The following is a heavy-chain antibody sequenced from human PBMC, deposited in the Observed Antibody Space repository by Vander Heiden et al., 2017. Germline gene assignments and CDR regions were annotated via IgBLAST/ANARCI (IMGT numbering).Heavy chain of an antibody. CDR3: ARDHYYDSSGYYQTGYFQH. V-gene: IGHV3-33*01. CDR1: GFTFSRYG. Sequence: QVQLVESGGGVVQPGRSLRLSCAASGFTFSRYGMHWVRQAPGKGLEWVAVIWYDGSNKYYADSVKGRFTISRDNSKNTLYLQMNSLRAEDTAVYYCARDHYYDSSGYYQTGYFQHWGQGTLVTVSS. J-gene: IGHJ1*01. D-gene: IGHD3-22*01. CDR2: IWYDGSNK.